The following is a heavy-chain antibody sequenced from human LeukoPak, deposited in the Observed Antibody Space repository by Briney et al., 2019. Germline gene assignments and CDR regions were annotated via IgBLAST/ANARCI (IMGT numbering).Heavy chain of an antibody. J-gene: IGHJ4*02. D-gene: IGHD3-3*01. CDR1: GFTFSDYA. Sequence: SGGSLRLSCAVSGFTFSDYALGWVRQAPGRGLEWVATLSGSGAGTYYSDSVQGRFTISRDNSKRTLFLQMNSLRAEDTAFYYCAKAELGVDTFFDYWGQGTLVTVSS. CDR2: LSGSGAGT. CDR3: AKAELGVDTFFDY. V-gene: IGHV3-23*01.